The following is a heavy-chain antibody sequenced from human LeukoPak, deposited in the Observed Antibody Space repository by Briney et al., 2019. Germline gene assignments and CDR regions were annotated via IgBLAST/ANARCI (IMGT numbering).Heavy chain of an antibody. D-gene: IGHD3-3*01. V-gene: IGHV1-8*03. CDR1: GYTFTSYD. Sequence: GASVKVSCKASGYTFTSYDINWVRQATGQGLERMGWMNPNSGNTGYAQKFQGRVTITRNTSISTAYMELSSLRSEDTAVYYCARGASGDFWSGYYFGYYYYYMDVWGKGTTVTVSS. CDR2: MNPNSGNT. J-gene: IGHJ6*03. CDR3: ARGASGDFWSGYYFGYYYYYMDV.